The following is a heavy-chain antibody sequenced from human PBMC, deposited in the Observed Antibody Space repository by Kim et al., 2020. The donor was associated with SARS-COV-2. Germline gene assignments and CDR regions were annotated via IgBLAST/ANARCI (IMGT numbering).Heavy chain of an antibody. D-gene: IGHD3-22*01. CDR2: INHSGST. CDR3: ARGPGGYRGGYYPYYFDY. J-gene: IGHJ4*02. CDR1: GGSFSGYY. V-gene: IGHV4-34*01. Sequence: SETLSLICAVYGGSFSGYYWSWIRQPPGKGLEWIGEINHSGSTNYNTSLKSRVTISVYTSKNQFSLKLSSVTAADTAVYYCARGPGGYRGGYYPYYFDYWGQGTLVTVSS.